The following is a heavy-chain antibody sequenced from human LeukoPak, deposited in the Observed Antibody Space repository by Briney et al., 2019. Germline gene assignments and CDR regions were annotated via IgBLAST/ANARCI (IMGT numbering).Heavy chain of an antibody. CDR1: GGSICGFY. Sequence: PSETLSLTCTVSGGSICGFYWSWIRQPAGEGLEWIGRIYNSGTTNYNPSLRSRVIMSLDTSKNQFSLKLSSVTAADTAVYYCARSTRTYYYDNSGYYYFDNWGQGNLVTVSS. CDR3: ARSTRTYYYDNSGYYYFDN. D-gene: IGHD3-22*01. J-gene: IGHJ4*02. CDR2: IYNSGTT. V-gene: IGHV4-4*07.